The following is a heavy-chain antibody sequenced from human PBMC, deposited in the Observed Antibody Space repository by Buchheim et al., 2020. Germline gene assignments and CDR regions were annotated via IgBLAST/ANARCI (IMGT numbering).Heavy chain of an antibody. CDR2: IFYSGNT. J-gene: IGHJ4*02. V-gene: IGHV4-59*03. CDR1: GGSISGNY. CDR3: ARHSYGDADY. Sequence: QVQLHESGPGLVKPSETLSLTCTVSGGSISGNYWSWIRQPPGKGLEWFGSIFYSGNTNYNPSLKSRVTISIDTSKNQFSLKLTSVTAADTAVYYCARHSYGDADYWGQGTL. D-gene: IGHD5-18*01.